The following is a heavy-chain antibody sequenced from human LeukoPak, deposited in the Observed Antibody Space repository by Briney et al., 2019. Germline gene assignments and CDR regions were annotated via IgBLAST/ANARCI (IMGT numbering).Heavy chain of an antibody. CDR1: GFTFSTYA. V-gene: IGHV3-23*01. CDR3: AKGNRKAAATYQFDY. D-gene: IGHD6-13*01. CDR2: ISGSGGSA. J-gene: IGHJ4*02. Sequence: GGSLRLSCEASGFTFSTYAMSWVRQAPGKGLEGVSGISGSGGSAYYADSVKGRFTISRDNSNNTLYLQMNSLRAEDTAVYYCAKGNRKAAATYQFDYWGQGTLVTVSS.